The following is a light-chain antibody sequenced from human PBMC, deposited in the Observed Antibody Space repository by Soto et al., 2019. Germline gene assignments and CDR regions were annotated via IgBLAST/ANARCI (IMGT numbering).Light chain of an antibody. Sequence: ENVLTQSPGTLSLSPGGRATLSCRASQSVSSSYLTWYQQKPVQPPRLLIYGASSRATGIPARFSGSGSGTEFTLTISSLQSEDFAMYYCHQRNQFGQGTRLEIK. V-gene: IGKV3-20*01. CDR2: GAS. CDR1: QSVSSSY. J-gene: IGKJ5*01. CDR3: HQRNQ.